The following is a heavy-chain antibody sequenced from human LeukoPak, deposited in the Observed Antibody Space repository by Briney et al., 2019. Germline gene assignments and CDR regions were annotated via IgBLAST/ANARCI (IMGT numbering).Heavy chain of an antibody. CDR3: AGMVTSPYYYMDV. V-gene: IGHV4-61*02. J-gene: IGHJ6*03. CDR1: GGSISSGSYY. Sequence: SQTLSLTCTVSGGSISSGSYYWSWIRQPAGKGLEWIGRIYTSGSTNYNSSLKSRVTISVDTSKNQFSLKLSSVTAADTAVYYCAGMVTSPYYYMDVWGKGTTVTVSS. CDR2: IYTSGST. D-gene: IGHD5-18*01.